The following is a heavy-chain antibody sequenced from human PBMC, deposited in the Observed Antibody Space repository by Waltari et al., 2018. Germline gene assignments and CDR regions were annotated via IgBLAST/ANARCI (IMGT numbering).Heavy chain of an antibody. CDR3: ASQSYCGGDCSPPYFDY. CDR2: IYWNDDE. J-gene: IGHJ4*02. D-gene: IGHD2-21*01. Sequence: QITLKESGPTLVKPTQTLTLTCTFSGFSLNTHEVCVGWIRQPPGKALEWLAIIYWNDDERYSPSLKSRLTITQDTSKNQLVLTMTNMEAVDTATYYCASQSYCGGDCSPPYFDYWGQGILVTVSS. CDR1: GFSLNTHEVC. V-gene: IGHV2-5*01.